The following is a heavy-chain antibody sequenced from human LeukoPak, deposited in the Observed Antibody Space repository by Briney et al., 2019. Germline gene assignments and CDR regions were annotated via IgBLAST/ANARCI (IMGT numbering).Heavy chain of an antibody. CDR3: ARDMETYSSSSPWFDP. CDR2: INPNSGGT. V-gene: IGHV1-2*02. D-gene: IGHD6-6*01. Sequence: GASVKVSCKASGYTFTGYCMHWVRQAPGQGLEWMGWINPNSGGTNYAQKFQGRVTMTRDTSISTAYMELSRLRSDDTAVYYCARDMETYSSSSPWFDPWGQGTLVTVSS. J-gene: IGHJ5*02. CDR1: GYTFTGYC.